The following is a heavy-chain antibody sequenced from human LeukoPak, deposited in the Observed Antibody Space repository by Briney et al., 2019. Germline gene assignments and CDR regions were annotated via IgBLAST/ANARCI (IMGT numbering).Heavy chain of an antibody. Sequence: GRSLRLSCAASGFTFSSSGMHWVRQAPGKGLEWVAVISYDGRSKYYGDSVKGRFTISRDNSKNTLYLHMNSLRAEDSAVYYCAKDLGYHSSYYYGMDVWGQGTTVTVSS. CDR1: GFTFSSSG. J-gene: IGHJ6*02. CDR2: ISYDGRSK. CDR3: AKDLGYHSSYYYGMDV. V-gene: IGHV3-30*18. D-gene: IGHD2-2*01.